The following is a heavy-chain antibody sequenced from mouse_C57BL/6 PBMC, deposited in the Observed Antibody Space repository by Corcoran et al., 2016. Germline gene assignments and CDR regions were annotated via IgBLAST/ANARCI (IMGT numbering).Heavy chain of an antibody. V-gene: IGHV9-3*01. J-gene: IGHJ2*01. CDR3: AREPDGYYDSFDY. Sequence: QIQLVQSGPELKKPGETVKISCKASGYTFTTYGMSWVKQAPGKGLKWMGWINTYSGVPTYADDIKGRFAFSLVTSASNADLQIKNLKNAETATYFLAREPDGYYDSFDYWGQGTTLTVSS. CDR2: INTYSGVP. D-gene: IGHD2-3*01. CDR1: GYTFTTYG.